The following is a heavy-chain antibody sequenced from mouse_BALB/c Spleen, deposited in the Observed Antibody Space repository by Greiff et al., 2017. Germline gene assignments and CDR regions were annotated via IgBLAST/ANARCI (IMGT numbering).Heavy chain of an antibody. CDR1: GFTFSDYY. V-gene: IGHV5-4*02. J-gene: IGHJ3*01. Sequence: EVQVVESGGGLVKPGGSLKLSCAASGFTFSDYYMYWVRQTPEKRLEWVATISDGGSYTYYPDSVKGRFTISRDNAKNNLYLQMSSLKSEDTAMYYCARGLNWSWFAYWGQGTLVTVSA. CDR3: ARGLNWSWFAY. D-gene: IGHD1-3*01. CDR2: ISDGGSYT.